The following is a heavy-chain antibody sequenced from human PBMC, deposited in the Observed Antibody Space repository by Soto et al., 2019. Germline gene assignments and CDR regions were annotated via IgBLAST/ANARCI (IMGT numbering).Heavy chain of an antibody. CDR1: GYTFTGYY. D-gene: IGHD6-13*01. CDR2: INPSGGST. J-gene: IGHJ3*02. Sequence: ASVKVSCKASGYTFTGYYMHWVRQAPGQGLEWMGIINPSGGSTSYAQKFQGRVTMTRDTSTSTVYMELSSLRSEDTAVYYCARDPRGDSDAFDIWGQGTMVTVS. V-gene: IGHV1-46*01. CDR3: ARDPRGDSDAFDI.